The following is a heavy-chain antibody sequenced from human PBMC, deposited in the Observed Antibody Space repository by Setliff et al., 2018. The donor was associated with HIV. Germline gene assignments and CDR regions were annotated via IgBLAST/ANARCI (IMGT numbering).Heavy chain of an antibody. CDR3: AVTMLRKTGFDP. Sequence: PSETLSLTCTVSGGSTSRSFWHWIRQTPGKGLEWIGDVYDTGDTNYNPSLKSRVTISIETSKNQFSLNLTSVTAADTAVYSCAVTMLRKTGFDPWGQGTLVTVSS. CDR2: VYDTGDT. D-gene: IGHD2-15*01. CDR1: GGSTSRSF. J-gene: IGHJ5*02. V-gene: IGHV4-59*01.